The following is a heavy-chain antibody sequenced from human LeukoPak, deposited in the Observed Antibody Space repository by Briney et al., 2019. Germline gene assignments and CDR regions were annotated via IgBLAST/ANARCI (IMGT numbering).Heavy chain of an antibody. CDR2: ITSDGSST. CDR3: ARDLTGAVFDF. J-gene: IGHJ4*02. Sequence: PGGSLRLSCAASGFTFSSYWMHWVRQAPGKGLVCVSRITSDGSSTSYADSVRGRFTISRDNAKNTVYLQMNSLRPEDTAVYYCARDLTGAVFDFWGQGTLVTVSP. V-gene: IGHV3-74*01. CDR1: GFTFSSYW. D-gene: IGHD1-26*01.